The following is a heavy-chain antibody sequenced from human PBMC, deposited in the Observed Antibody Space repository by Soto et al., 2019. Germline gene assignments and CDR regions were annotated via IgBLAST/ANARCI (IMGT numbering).Heavy chain of an antibody. J-gene: IGHJ5*02. Sequence: ASVKVLCKASGYHFTGYSMHWVRQAPGQALVWLGWINPKSGGTHYEPKFQGRVTRNRDTAISTAYMELSRLRSDDTAVYYWARGTLHSSANWFDTGGQGALVTVSS. V-gene: IGHV1-2*02. CDR2: INPKSGGT. D-gene: IGHD6-25*01. CDR1: GYHFTGYS. CDR3: ARGTLHSSANWFDT.